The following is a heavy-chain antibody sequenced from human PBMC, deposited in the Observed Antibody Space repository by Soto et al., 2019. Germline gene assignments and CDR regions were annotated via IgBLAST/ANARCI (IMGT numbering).Heavy chain of an antibody. D-gene: IGHD6-13*01. CDR1: GFTFSSYS. CDR2: ISSSSSTI. CDR3: ASGNSSSWYSGWFDP. V-gene: IGHV3-48*02. J-gene: IGHJ5*02. Sequence: GESLKISCAASGFTFSSYSMNWVRQAPGKGLEWVSYISSSSSTIYYADSVKGRFTISRDNAKNSLYLQMNSLRDEDTAVYYCASGNSSSWYSGWFDPWGQGTLVTVSS.